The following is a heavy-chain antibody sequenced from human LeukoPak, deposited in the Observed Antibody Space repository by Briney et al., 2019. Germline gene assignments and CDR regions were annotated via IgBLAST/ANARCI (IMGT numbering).Heavy chain of an antibody. Sequence: SETLSLTCAVYGGSFSGYYWSWIRQPPGKGLEWLGEINHSGSTNYNPSLKSRVTISVDTSKNQFSLKLSSVTAADTAVYYCARGWVPRSSSWPHYNAEYFQHWGQGTLVTVSS. CDR1: GGSFSGYY. V-gene: IGHV4-34*01. J-gene: IGHJ1*01. CDR2: INHSGST. D-gene: IGHD6-13*01. CDR3: ARGWVPRSSSWPHYNAEYFQH.